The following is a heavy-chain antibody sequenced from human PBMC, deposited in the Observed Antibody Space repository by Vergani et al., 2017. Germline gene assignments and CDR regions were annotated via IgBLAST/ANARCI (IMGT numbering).Heavy chain of an antibody. CDR2: INPNSGGT. J-gene: IGHJ5*02. CDR3: ARVPELLDNWFDP. Sequence: VQLVQSGAEVKKPGASVKVSCKASGYTFTGYYMHWVRQAPGQGLEWMGWINPNSGGTNFAQKFQGRVTMTRDTSISTAYMELSRLRSDDTAVYYCARVPELLDNWFDPWGQGTLVTVSS. CDR1: GYTFTGYY. V-gene: IGHV1-2*02. D-gene: IGHD1-7*01.